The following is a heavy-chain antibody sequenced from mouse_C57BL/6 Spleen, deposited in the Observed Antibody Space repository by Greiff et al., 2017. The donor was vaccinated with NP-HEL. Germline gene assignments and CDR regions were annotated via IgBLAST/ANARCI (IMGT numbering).Heavy chain of an antibody. CDR2: ISSGSSTI. CDR1: GFTFSDYG. V-gene: IGHV5-17*01. CDR3: ARAYGRSLPGYFDY. J-gene: IGHJ2*01. D-gene: IGHD1-2*01. Sequence: EVKLMESGGGLVKPGGSLKLSCAASGFTFSDYGMHWVRQAPEKGLEWVAYISSGSSTIYYADTVKGRFTISRDNAKNTLFLQMTSLRSEDTAMYYCARAYGRSLPGYFDYWGQGTTLTVSS.